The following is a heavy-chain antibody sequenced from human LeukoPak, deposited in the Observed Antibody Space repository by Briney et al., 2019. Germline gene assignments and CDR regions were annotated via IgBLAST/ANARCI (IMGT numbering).Heavy chain of an antibody. Sequence: ASVKVSCKASGYTFTGYDINWVRQATGQGLEWMGWMNPNNGNIGYAQKFQGRVTMTRDTSTSTVYVELSSLRSEDTAVYYCARDLELLDYWGQGTLVTVSS. CDR1: GYTFTGYD. CDR3: ARDLELLDY. CDR2: MNPNNGNI. D-gene: IGHD1-7*01. V-gene: IGHV1-8*01. J-gene: IGHJ4*02.